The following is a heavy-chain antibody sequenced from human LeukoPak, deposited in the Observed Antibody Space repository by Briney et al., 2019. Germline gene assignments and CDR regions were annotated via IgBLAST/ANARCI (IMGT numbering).Heavy chain of an antibody. Sequence: PSETLSLTCAVYGGSFSGYYWSCVRHPPGKGLEWIGEINHSGSTNYNPSLKSRVTISVDTSKNQFSLKLSSVTAADTAVYYCARDSKDIHEWLRFKSWFDPWGQGTLVTVSS. J-gene: IGHJ5*02. V-gene: IGHV4-34*01. D-gene: IGHD5-12*01. CDR2: INHSGST. CDR1: GGSFSGYY. CDR3: ARDSKDIHEWLRFKSWFDP.